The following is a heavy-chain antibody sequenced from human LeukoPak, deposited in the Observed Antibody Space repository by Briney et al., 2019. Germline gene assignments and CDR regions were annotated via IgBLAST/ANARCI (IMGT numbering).Heavy chain of an antibody. CDR2: INHSGST. CDR3: ARGRASRRGKTYGDYESVD. J-gene: IGHJ4*02. Sequence: SETLSLTCAVYGGSFSGYYWSWIRQPPGKGLEWIGEINHSGSTNYNPSLKSRVTISVDTSKNQFSLKLSSVTAADTAVYYCARGRASRRGKTYGDYESVDWGQGTLVTVSS. CDR1: GGSFSGYY. D-gene: IGHD4-17*01. V-gene: IGHV4-34*01.